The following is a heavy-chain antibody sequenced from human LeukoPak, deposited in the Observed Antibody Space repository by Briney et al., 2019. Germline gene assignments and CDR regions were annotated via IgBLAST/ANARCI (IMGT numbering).Heavy chain of an antibody. V-gene: IGHV1-46*01. CDR3: AREGGLLWFGELMPFDY. CDR2: INPSGGST. D-gene: IGHD3-10*01. Sequence: ASVKVSCKASGYTFTSFYMNWVRQAPAQGLEWMGKINPSGGSTTYAQKFQGRVTMTRDTSTSTVYMELSSLRFEDTAVYYCAREGGLLWFGELMPFDYWGQGTLVTVSS. CDR1: GYTFTSFY. J-gene: IGHJ4*02.